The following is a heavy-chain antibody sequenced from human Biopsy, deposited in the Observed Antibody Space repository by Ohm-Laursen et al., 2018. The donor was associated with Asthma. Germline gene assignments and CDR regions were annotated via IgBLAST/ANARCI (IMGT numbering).Heavy chain of an antibody. CDR2: ISGSGGST. D-gene: IGHD3-3*01. V-gene: IGHV3-23*01. CDR3: ASQSSGPDFWSGYYYFDY. Sequence: SLRLSCAASGFTFSSYAMSWVRQAPGKGLEWVSAISGSGGSTYYADSVKGRFTISRGNSKNTLYLQMNSLRAEDTAVYYCASQSSGPDFWSGYYYFDYWGQGTLVTVSS. J-gene: IGHJ4*02. CDR1: GFTFSSYA.